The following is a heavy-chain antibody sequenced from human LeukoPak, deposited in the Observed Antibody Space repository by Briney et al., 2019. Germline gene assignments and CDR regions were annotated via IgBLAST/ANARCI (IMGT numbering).Heavy chain of an antibody. Sequence: GGSLRLSCAASGFGFSRYWMHWVRQAPGTGLKWVSRIYRDGSTTDYADSVKGRFTLSRDNAKHSLYLQMHSLRAEDTAFYYFAGDWYGDSYLDDWGRGTLVIVSS. V-gene: IGHV3-74*01. D-gene: IGHD4-17*01. CDR1: GFGFSRYW. J-gene: IGHJ4*02. CDR2: IYRDGSTT. CDR3: AGDWYGDSYLDD.